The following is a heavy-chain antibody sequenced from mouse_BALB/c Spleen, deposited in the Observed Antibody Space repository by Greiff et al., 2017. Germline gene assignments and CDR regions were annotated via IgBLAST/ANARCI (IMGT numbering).Heavy chain of an antibody. D-gene: IGHD2-1*01. CDR1: GFAFSSYD. CDR3: ARHVGIYYGSYVGAMDY. V-gene: IGHV5-12-1*01. J-gene: IGHJ4*01. CDR2: ISSGGGST. Sequence: EVHLVESGGGLVKPGGSLKLSCAASGFAFSSYDMSWVRQTPEKRLEWVAYISSGGGSTYYPDTVKGRFTISRDNAKNTLYLQMSSLKSEDTAMYSCARHVGIYYGSYVGAMDYWAQGTSVTVSS.